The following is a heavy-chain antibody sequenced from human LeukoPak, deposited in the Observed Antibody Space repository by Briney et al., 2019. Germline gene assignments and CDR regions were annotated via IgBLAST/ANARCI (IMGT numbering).Heavy chain of an antibody. Sequence: PGGSLRLSCAASGFAFSSLAMGWVRQAPGQGLEWVSVISDSGSLTSYADSVKGRFTISRDNSKNTLFLQMNSLRAEDTAIYYCAKDARRTNGWYFFDYWGQGTLVTVSS. V-gene: IGHV3-23*01. CDR2: ISDSGSLT. CDR1: GFAFSSLA. J-gene: IGHJ4*02. D-gene: IGHD6-19*01. CDR3: AKDARRTNGWYFFDY.